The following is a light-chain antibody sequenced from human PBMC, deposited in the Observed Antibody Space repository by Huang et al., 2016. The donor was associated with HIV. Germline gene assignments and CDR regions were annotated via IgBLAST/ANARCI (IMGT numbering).Light chain of an antibody. CDR1: QGISNT. CDR2: DAS. J-gene: IGKJ4*01. CDR3: LQFNHYPLT. Sequence: QLTQSPSSLSASVGDRVTITCRASQGISNTSAWYQQKPCKAPKRLVYDASSLQTGAPARFSGSGSGTDCTLAICSLQPEDCATYYCLQFNHYPLTFGGGTKVGIE. V-gene: IGKV1D-13*01.